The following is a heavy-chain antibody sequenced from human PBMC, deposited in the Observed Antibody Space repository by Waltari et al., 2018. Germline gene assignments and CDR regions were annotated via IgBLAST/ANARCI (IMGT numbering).Heavy chain of an antibody. CDR1: GGSFSGYY. J-gene: IGHJ3*02. V-gene: IGHV4-34*01. CDR3: ARQEIIVEVTGDAFDI. D-gene: IGHD2-21*02. Sequence: QVQLQQWGAGLLKPSETLSLTCAVYGGSFSGYYLSWIRQPPGKGLEWIGEISYRGTTKYNPSLKSRVTISLDTSKNQFSVKLSSVTAADTAVYYCARQEIIVEVTGDAFDIWGQGTMVTVSS. CDR2: ISYRGTT.